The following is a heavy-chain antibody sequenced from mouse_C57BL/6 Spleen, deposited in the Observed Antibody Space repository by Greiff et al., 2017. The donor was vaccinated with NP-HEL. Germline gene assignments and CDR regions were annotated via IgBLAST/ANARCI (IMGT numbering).Heavy chain of an antibody. D-gene: IGHD2-4*01. J-gene: IGHJ2*01. CDR2: ISDGGSYT. CDR3: ARDRHDYGEVDY. V-gene: IGHV5-4*01. Sequence: EVKLVESGGGLVKPGGSLKLSCAASGFTFSSYAMSWVRQTPEKRLEWVATISDGGSYTYYPDNVKGRFTISRDNAKNNLYLQMSHLKSEDTAMYYCARDRHDYGEVDYWGQGTTLTVSS. CDR1: GFTFSSYA.